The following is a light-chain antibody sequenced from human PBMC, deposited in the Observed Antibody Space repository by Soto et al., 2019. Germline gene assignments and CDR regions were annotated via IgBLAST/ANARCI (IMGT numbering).Light chain of an antibody. CDR2: EVN. CDR3: TSYAGGNNV. Sequence: QSALTQPPSASGSPGQSVTISCTGTSSDAGGYNYVSWYQQHPGKVPKLMVYEVNKRPSGVPDRFSGSKSGNTASLTVSGLQAEDEADYYCTSYAGGNNVFGTGTKFTVL. J-gene: IGLJ1*01. CDR1: SSDAGGYNY. V-gene: IGLV2-8*01.